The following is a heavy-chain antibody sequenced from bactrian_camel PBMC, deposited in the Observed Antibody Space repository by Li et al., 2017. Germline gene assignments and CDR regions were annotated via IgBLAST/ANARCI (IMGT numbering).Heavy chain of an antibody. J-gene: IGHJ4*01. V-gene: IGHV3S55*01. CDR2: IRRSGGET. Sequence: VQLVESGGGSVQAGGSLRLSCVVSGHSRGSNCVGWYRLPPGSAPREREGIAAIRRSGGETWYAGSVKGRFTISQDSAVGTLYLQMNSLKPEDTAIYYCAVGCRGGVRYLLRAYSYRYWGQGTQVTVS. CDR3: AVGCRGGVRYLLRAYSYRY. CDR1: GHSRGSNC. D-gene: IGHD3*01.